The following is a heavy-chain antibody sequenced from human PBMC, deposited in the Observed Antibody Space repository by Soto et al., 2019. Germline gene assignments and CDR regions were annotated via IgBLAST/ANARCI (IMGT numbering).Heavy chain of an antibody. CDR1: GYAFTTYG. Sequence: QVHLVQSGAEVKKPGASVKVSCKGSGYAFTTYGITWVRQAPGQGLEWMGWISAHNGNTNNAQKIQGSVTVTRDTSTSTAYMELRSLRSDDTAVYYCARGRYGDYWGQGALVTVSS. V-gene: IGHV1-18*01. J-gene: IGHJ4*02. D-gene: IGHD1-1*01. CDR2: ISAHNGNT. CDR3: ARGRYGDY.